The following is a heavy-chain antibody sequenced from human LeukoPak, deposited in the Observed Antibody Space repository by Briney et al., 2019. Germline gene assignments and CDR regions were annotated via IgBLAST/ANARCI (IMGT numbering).Heavy chain of an antibody. CDR3: ARGSKLTTGTMGDLDY. D-gene: IGHD1-1*01. J-gene: IGHJ4*02. CDR2: ISSSGSTI. CDR1: GFTFSDYY. Sequence: GGSLRLSCAASGFTFSDYYMSWIRQAPGKGLEWVSYISSSGSTIYYADSVKGRFTISRDNAKNSLYLHMNSLRAEDTAVYYCARGSKLTTGTMGDLDYWGQGTLVTVSS. V-gene: IGHV3-11*04.